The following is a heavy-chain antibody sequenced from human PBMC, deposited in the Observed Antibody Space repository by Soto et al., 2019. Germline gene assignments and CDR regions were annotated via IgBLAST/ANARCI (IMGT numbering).Heavy chain of an antibody. CDR1: GFTFSNAW. CDR2: ISSSSSTI. V-gene: IGHV3-48*02. Sequence: EVQLVESGGGLVKPGGSLRLSCAASGFTFSNAWMSWVRQAPGKGLEWVSYISSSSSTIYYADSVKGRFTISRDNAKNSLYLQMNSLRDEDTAVYYCARDWRVVVITTSSYYYYGMDVWGQGTTVTVSS. CDR3: ARDWRVVVITTSSYYYYGMDV. D-gene: IGHD3-22*01. J-gene: IGHJ6*02.